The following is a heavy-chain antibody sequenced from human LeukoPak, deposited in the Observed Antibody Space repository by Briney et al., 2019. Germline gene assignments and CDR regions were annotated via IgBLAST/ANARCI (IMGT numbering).Heavy chain of an antibody. D-gene: IGHD6-19*01. Sequence: SQTLSLTCTVSGDSISSGGHYWSWIRQHPGKGLESIGYMYYSGNTYYNPSLKSRVTISVDTSKNQFSLRLSSVTAADTAVYYCARGGQWLAPGPDYWGQGTLVTVSS. V-gene: IGHV4-31*03. CDR2: MYYSGNT. CDR1: GDSISSGGHY. J-gene: IGHJ4*02. CDR3: ARGGQWLAPGPDY.